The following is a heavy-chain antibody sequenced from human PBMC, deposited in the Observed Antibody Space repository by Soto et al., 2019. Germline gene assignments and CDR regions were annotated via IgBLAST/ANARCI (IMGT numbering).Heavy chain of an antibody. CDR2: ISGSGGST. D-gene: IGHD6-19*01. V-gene: IGHV3-23*01. CDR3: AKGIAVAGYYYYYGMDV. CDR1: GFTFSSYA. Sequence: EVQLLESGGGLVQPGGSLRLSCAASGFTFSSYAMSWVRQAPGKGLEWVSAISGSGGSTYYADSVKGRFTISRDNSKNTLYLQMNSMSAEDTAVYYCAKGIAVAGYYYYYGMDVWGQGTTVTVSS. J-gene: IGHJ6*02.